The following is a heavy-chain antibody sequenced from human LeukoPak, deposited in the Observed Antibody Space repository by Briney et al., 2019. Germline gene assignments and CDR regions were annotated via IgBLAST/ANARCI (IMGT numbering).Heavy chain of an antibody. J-gene: IGHJ4*02. V-gene: IGHV3-7*01. CDR3: ARDLTGVAGYTYGRGIDY. CDR1: GFTFSSYW. CDR2: IKKDGSEK. D-gene: IGHD5-18*01. Sequence: GGSLRLSCAASGFTFSSYWMSWVRQAPGKGLEWVANIKKDGSEKYYVDSVKGRFTISRDNAKTSLYLQMNSLRAEDTAVYYCARDLTGVAGYTYGRGIDYWGQGTLVTVSS.